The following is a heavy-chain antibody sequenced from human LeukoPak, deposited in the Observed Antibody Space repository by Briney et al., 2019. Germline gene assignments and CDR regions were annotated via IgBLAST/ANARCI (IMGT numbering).Heavy chain of an antibody. D-gene: IGHD3-16*01. CDR2: IYNSGST. CDR1: GGSISSYY. CDR3: AREGVAHRMYNWFDP. V-gene: IGHV4-4*07. Sequence: SETLSLTCTASGGSISSYYWSWIRQPAGKGLEWIGRIYNSGSTNYNPSLKSRVTMSVDTSKNQFSLKLSSVTAADTAVYYCAREGVAHRMYNWFDPWGQGTLVTVSS. J-gene: IGHJ5*02.